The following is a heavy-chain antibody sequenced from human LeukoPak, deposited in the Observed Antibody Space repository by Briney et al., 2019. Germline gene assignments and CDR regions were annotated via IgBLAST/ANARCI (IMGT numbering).Heavy chain of an antibody. CDR1: GYSFTSYW. CDR3: ARQYYYGSGSYQFDY. D-gene: IGHD3-10*01. J-gene: IGHJ4*02. Sequence: GESLKISCKGSGYSFTSYWIGWVRQMPGKGLEWMGIIYPGDSDTSYSPSFQGQVTISADKSISTAYLQWSSLKASDTAMYYCARQYYYGSGSYQFDYWGQGTLVTVSS. V-gene: IGHV5-51*01. CDR2: IYPGDSDT.